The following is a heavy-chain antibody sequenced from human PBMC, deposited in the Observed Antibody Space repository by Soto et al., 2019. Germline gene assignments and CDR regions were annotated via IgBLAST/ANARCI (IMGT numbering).Heavy chain of an antibody. D-gene: IGHD3-10*01. Sequence: QVQLVESRGGVVQPGRSLRLSCAGSGFTFSAYGMDWVRQAPGKGLEWVAVISYDGSNKYYADSVKGRFTISRDNSKNTLYLQMNSLRAEDTAVYYCAKDRMGAGVRGYFDYWGQGTLVTVSS. CDR1: GFTFSAYG. CDR3: AKDRMGAGVRGYFDY. CDR2: ISYDGSNK. V-gene: IGHV3-30*18. J-gene: IGHJ4*02.